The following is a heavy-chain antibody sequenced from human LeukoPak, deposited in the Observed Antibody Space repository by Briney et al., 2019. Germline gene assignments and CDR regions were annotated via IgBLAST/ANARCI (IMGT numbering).Heavy chain of an antibody. CDR2: ISGSGGST. J-gene: IGHJ4*02. CDR3: AKDRDDILTGYFPNPFDY. CDR1: GFTFSSYA. Sequence: GGSLRLSCAASGFTFSSYAMSWVRQAPGKGLEWVSAISGSGGSTYYADSVKGRFTISRDNSKNTLYLQMNSLRAEDTAVYYCAKDRDDILTGYFPNPFDYRGQGTLVTVSS. D-gene: IGHD3-9*01. V-gene: IGHV3-23*01.